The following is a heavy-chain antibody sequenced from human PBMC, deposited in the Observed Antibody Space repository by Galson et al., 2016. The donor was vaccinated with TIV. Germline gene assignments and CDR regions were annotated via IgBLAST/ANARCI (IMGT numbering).Heavy chain of an antibody. CDR3: SRGIMGVNTVAFDV. V-gene: IGHV3-9*01. CDR1: GFTFDDYA. Sequence: SLRLSCAASGFTFDDYAMHWVRQVPGRGLEWVSVISWNSGSTVYADSVKGRFIISRDNAWNSLYLQTNSLRAEDTALYFCSRGIMGVNTVAFDVWGQGTMVTVSS. D-gene: IGHD1-26*01. J-gene: IGHJ3*01. CDR2: ISWNSGST.